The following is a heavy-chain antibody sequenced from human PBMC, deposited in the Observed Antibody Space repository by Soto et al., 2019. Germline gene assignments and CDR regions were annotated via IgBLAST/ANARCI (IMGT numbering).Heavy chain of an antibody. CDR3: ARASGWYAYGMDV. D-gene: IGHD6-19*01. V-gene: IGHV4-4*02. CDR1: GGSISSSNW. J-gene: IGHJ6*02. Sequence: PSETLSLTCAVSGGSISSSNWWSWVRQPPGKGLEWIGEIYHSGSTNYNPSLKSRVTISVDKSKNQFSLKLSSVTAADTAVYYCARASGWYAYGMDVWGQGTTVTVSS. CDR2: IYHSGST.